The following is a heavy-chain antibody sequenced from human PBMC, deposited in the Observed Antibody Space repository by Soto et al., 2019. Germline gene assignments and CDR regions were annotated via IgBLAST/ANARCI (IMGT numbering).Heavy chain of an antibody. Sequence: PSETLSLTCTVSGGSITRSSYNWWWIRHPPGKGLEWIGSIQYSGSPYYNPSLKSRITMSVDTSKNQVSLQLRSVTAADTAVYFCLGIESVASDYFDYWGQGTLVTVSS. J-gene: IGHJ4*02. V-gene: IGHV4-39*01. CDR3: LGIESVASDYFDY. D-gene: IGHD6-13*01. CDR2: IQYSGSP. CDR1: GGSITRSSYN.